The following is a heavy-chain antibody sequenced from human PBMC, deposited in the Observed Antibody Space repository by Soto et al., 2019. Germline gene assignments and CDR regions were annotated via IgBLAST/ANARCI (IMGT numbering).Heavy chain of an antibody. J-gene: IGHJ3*02. CDR2: ISAYNGNT. V-gene: IGHV1-18*01. CDR3: ARPNRNYDAFDI. D-gene: IGHD1-7*01. CDR1: GYTFTSYG. Sequence: ASVKVSCKASGYTFTSYGISWVRQAPGQGLEWMGWISAYNGNTNSAQKLQGRVTLTTDTSTSTAYMELRSLRSDDTAVYYCARPNRNYDAFDIWGHGTMVTVSS.